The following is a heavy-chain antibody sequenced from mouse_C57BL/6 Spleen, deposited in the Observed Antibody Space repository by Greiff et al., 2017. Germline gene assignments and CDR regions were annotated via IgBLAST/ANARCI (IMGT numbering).Heavy chain of an antibody. CDR2: INPNNGGT. D-gene: IGHD2-5*01. CDR1: GYTFTDYN. V-gene: IGHV1-18*01. J-gene: IGHJ4*01. Sequence: VQLQQSGPELVKPGASVKIPCKASGYTFTDYNMDWVKQSHGKSLEWIGDINPNNGGTIYNQKFKGKATLTVDKSSSTAYMELRSLTSEDTAVYYCARIPYSNREYYAMDYWGQGPSVTVSS. CDR3: ARIPYSNREYYAMDY.